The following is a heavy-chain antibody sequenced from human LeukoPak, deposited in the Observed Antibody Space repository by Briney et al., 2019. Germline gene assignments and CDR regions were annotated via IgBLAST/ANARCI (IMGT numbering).Heavy chain of an antibody. V-gene: IGHV4-34*01. CDR1: GSSFTGYY. CDR2: RNHRGSS. Sequence: TSETLSLTCSVHGSSFTGYYLSWIRQPPGKGLEWVGERNHRGSSYFNPSFKSRVTISLDMSRKQFLLKLTSMTAADTAFYYYGRGSGSYSGAADYWGQGTLVTVSS. CDR3: GRGSGSYSGAADY. J-gene: IGHJ4*02. D-gene: IGHD6-19*01.